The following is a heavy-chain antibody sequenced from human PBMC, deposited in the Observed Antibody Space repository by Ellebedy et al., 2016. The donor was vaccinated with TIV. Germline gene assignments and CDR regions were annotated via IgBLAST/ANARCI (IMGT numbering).Heavy chain of an antibody. J-gene: IGHJ4*02. D-gene: IGHD3-10*01. V-gene: IGHV4-59*01. Sequence: SETLSLTCSVSGGSITGYYWNWIRQSPGKGLEWIGFVFHNGRSKYNPSLKSRVTISVDTSKNQFSLKLSSVTAADTAVYYCARDATSYYYASGSGLDYWGQGTLVTVSS. CDR3: ARDATSYYYASGSGLDY. CDR1: GGSITGYY. CDR2: VFHNGRS.